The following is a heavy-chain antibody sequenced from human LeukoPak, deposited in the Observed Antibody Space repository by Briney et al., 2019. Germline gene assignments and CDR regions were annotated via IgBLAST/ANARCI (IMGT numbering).Heavy chain of an antibody. J-gene: IGHJ4*02. CDR3: AKDPTAMVTGAFDY. V-gene: IGHV3-30*02. Sequence: SGGSLRLSCAASGFTFSDAWMTWVRQAPGKGLEWVALIGYDGTNEYYADSVKGRFTISRDNSKNTLYLQMNSLRVEDTAVYYCAKDPTAMVTGAFDYWGQGTLVTVSS. D-gene: IGHD5-18*01. CDR1: GFTFSDAW. CDR2: IGYDGTNE.